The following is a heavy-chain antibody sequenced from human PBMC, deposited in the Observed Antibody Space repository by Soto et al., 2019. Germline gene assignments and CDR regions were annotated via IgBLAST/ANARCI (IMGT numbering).Heavy chain of an antibody. J-gene: IGHJ4*02. Sequence: SETLSLTCTVSGGSIGSYYWSWIRQPAGKGLEWIGRIYTSGSTNYNPSLKSRVTMSVDTSKNQFSLKLSSVTAADTAVYYCARDPIWVAVAGTDYWGQGTPVTVSS. CDR3: ARDPIWVAVAGTDY. CDR2: IYTSGST. D-gene: IGHD6-19*01. CDR1: GGSIGSYY. V-gene: IGHV4-4*07.